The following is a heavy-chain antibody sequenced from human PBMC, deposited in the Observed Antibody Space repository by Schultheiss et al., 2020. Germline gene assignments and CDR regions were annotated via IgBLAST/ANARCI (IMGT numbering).Heavy chain of an antibody. Sequence: GGSLRLSCAASGFTFSSYAMHWVRQAPGKGLEWVSVASGSDGDSYYADAVKGRFTISRDNPKNTLYLQMNSLRAEDTAVYYCAREGSLLWFGELSWGQGTLVTVSS. CDR2: ASGSDGDS. CDR3: AREGSLLWFGELS. CDR1: GFTFSSYA. D-gene: IGHD3-10*01. J-gene: IGHJ5*02. V-gene: IGHV3-23*01.